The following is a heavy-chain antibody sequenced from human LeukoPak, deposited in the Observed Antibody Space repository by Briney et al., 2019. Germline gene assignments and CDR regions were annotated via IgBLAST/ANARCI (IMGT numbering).Heavy chain of an antibody. CDR1: GGTFSSYA. J-gene: IGHJ4*02. V-gene: IGHV1-69*13. CDR2: IIPIFGTA. D-gene: IGHD4-23*01. CDR3: ARDRKYGGNSGSDY. Sequence: ASVKVSCKASGGTFSSYAISWVRQAPGQGLEWMGGIIPIFGTANYAQKFQGRVTITADESTSTAYMELSSLRSEDTAVYYCARDRKYGGNSGSDYWGQGTLVTVSS.